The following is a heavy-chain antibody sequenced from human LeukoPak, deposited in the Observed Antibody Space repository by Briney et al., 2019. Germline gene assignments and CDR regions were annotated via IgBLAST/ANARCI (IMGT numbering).Heavy chain of an antibody. Sequence: GGSLRLSCEVSGFTLSSRWMMWVRQAPGEGLEWMTNINRDGSEKNYVDSVKGRFTITRDNAENSLYLQMNSLRAEDTAVYYCAKDGLYSSGWDYYFDYRGQGTLVTVSS. V-gene: IGHV3-7*03. CDR2: INRDGSEK. J-gene: IGHJ4*02. D-gene: IGHD6-19*01. CDR1: GFTLSSRW. CDR3: AKDGLYSSGWDYYFDY.